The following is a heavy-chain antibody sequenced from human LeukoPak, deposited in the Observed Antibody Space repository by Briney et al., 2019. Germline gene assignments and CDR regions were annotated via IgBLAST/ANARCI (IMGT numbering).Heavy chain of an antibody. CDR2: IYYSGST. J-gene: IGHJ5*02. CDR3: ARGIDRMVRGVIWFDP. D-gene: IGHD3-10*01. Sequence: SRTLSLTCTVSGGSISSGGYYWSWIRQHPGKGLEWIGYIYYSGSTYYNPSLKSRVTISVDTSKNQFSLKLSSVTAADTAVYYCARGIDRMVRGVIWFDPRGQGTLVTVSS. V-gene: IGHV4-31*03. CDR1: GGSISSGGYY.